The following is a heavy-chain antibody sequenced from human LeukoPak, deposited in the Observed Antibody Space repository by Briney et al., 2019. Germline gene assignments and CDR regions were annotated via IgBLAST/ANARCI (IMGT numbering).Heavy chain of an antibody. CDR1: GGTFSSYA. D-gene: IGHD3-22*01. Sequence: ASVKVSCKASGGTFSSYAISWVRQAPGQGLEWMGGIIPIFGTANSAQKFQGRVTITADESTSTAYMELSSLRSEDTAVYYCARGFYDSSGYYYLDYWGQGTLVTVSS. CDR3: ARGFYDSSGYYYLDY. V-gene: IGHV1-69*13. J-gene: IGHJ4*02. CDR2: IIPIFGTA.